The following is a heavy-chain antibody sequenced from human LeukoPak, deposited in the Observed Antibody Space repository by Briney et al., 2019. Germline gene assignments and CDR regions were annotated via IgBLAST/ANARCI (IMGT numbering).Heavy chain of an antibody. J-gene: IGHJ4*02. CDR3: ARDKAGDSDSSGYYYNRGLDQ. V-gene: IGHV4-4*07. CDR2: IYATGCT. Sequence: SETLSLTCSVSGGSMNNYYWNWIRQSAAKGLEWIGRIYATGCTDHNPSLKSRVTLSLDTSQNHFSLILTSVTAADTAVYFCARDKAGDSDSSGYYYNRGLDQWGQGILVTVSS. D-gene: IGHD3-22*01. CDR1: GGSMNNYY.